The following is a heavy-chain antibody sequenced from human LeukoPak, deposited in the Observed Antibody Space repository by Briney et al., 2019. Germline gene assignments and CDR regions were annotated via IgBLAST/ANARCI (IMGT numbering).Heavy chain of an antibody. V-gene: IGHV3-49*04. Sequence: GRSLRLSYTASGFTFGDYAMSWVRQAPGKGLDWVGFIRSKAYGGTTEYAASVKGRFTISRGDSKSIAYLQMNSLKTEDTAVYYCTRVPYSSGWYDYFDYWGQGTLGTVSS. CDR1: GFTFGDYA. CDR2: IRSKAYGGTT. CDR3: TRVPYSSGWYDYFDY. J-gene: IGHJ4*02. D-gene: IGHD6-13*01.